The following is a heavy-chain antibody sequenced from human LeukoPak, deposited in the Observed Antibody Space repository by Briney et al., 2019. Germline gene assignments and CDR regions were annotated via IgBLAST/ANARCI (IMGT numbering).Heavy chain of an antibody. CDR2: ISSSSSYI. V-gene: IGHV3-21*01. CDR3: ATPNGAAAGRKDAFDI. Sequence: GGSLRPSCAASGFTFSSYSMNWVRQAPGKGLEWVSSISSSSSYIYYADSVKGRFTISRDNAKNSLYLQMNSLRAEDTAVYYCATPNGAAAGRKDAFDIWGQGTVVTVSS. CDR1: GFTFSSYS. D-gene: IGHD6-13*01. J-gene: IGHJ3*02.